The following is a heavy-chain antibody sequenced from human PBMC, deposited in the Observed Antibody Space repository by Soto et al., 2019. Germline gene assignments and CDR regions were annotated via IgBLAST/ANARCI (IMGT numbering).Heavy chain of an antibody. J-gene: IGHJ3*02. CDR3: AKDRVSHNSVWDPFDI. CDR1: GFTFSNYA. V-gene: IGHV3-23*01. CDR2: IGGGGGDT. Sequence: VGSLRLSGAASGFTFSNYAMSWVRQAPGKGLEWVSGIGGGGGDTYYADSVKGRFTISRDNSKSTLFLQLSSLRAEDTAIYYCAKDRVSHNSVWDPFDIWGQGTMVTVSS. D-gene: IGHD2-21*01.